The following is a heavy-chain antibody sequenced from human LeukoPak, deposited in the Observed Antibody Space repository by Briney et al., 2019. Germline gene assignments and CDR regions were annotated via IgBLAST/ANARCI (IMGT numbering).Heavy chain of an antibody. D-gene: IGHD4-11*01. CDR2: IRHDGGQK. J-gene: IGHJ4*02. Sequence: GRSLRLSCAASGFTFTNYAMHWVRQAPGKGLEWVAVIRHDGGQKYYADPVKGRFTISRDNTKNMLYLQMNSLRVEDTAVYHCARDPSLRVTLDYWGQGTLVTVSS. CDR1: GFTFTNYA. CDR3: ARDPSLRVTLDY. V-gene: IGHV3-33*01.